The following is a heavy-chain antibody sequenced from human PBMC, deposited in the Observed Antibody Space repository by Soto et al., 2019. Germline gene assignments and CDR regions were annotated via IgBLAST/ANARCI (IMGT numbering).Heavy chain of an antibody. CDR3: AKCPDWWFRGIYYFDS. CDR2: ISVSGGST. CDR1: GFPFSSYA. J-gene: IGHJ4*02. Sequence: GGSLRLSCAASGFPFSSYAMRWVRQATGRGLDLVTAISVSGGSTYYAESVKGRFTISRDNSKNPRYLQMNSLRAEDTVVYYCAKCPDWWFRGIYYFDSWGQGTLVTVSS. D-gene: IGHD2-15*01. V-gene: IGHV3-23*01.